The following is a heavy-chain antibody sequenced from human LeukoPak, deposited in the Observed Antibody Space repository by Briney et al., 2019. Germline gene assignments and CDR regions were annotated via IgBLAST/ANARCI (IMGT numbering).Heavy chain of an antibody. Sequence: GASVKVSCKASGHTFTSYYMHWVRQAPGQGLEWMGIISPSGGSTSYAQKFQGRVTMTRDTSTSTVYMELSSLRSEDTAVYYCARGPAVYSSSSYYFDYWSQGTLVTVSS. CDR1: GHTFTSYY. CDR2: ISPSGGST. CDR3: ARGPAVYSSSSYYFDY. D-gene: IGHD6-6*01. J-gene: IGHJ4*02. V-gene: IGHV1-46*01.